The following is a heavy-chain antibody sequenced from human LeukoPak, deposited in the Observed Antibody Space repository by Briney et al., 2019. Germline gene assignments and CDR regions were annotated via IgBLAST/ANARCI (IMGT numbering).Heavy chain of an antibody. J-gene: IGHJ3*01. D-gene: IGHD3-16*01. Sequence: QSGGSLRLSCAASGFSVSNNYMGWVRQAPGKGLEWASVIYRDGDTYYADSVKGRFTISRDISRNTVYLQMNRLGAEDTAVYYCARELPLAYGHHDAFDVWGQGTMVTVSS. CDR1: GFSVSNNY. V-gene: IGHV3-53*01. CDR3: ARELPLAYGHHDAFDV. CDR2: IYRDGDT.